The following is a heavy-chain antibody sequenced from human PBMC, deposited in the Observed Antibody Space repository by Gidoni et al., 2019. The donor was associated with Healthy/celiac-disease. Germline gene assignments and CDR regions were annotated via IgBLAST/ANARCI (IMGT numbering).Heavy chain of an antibody. D-gene: IGHD5-18*01. V-gene: IGHV4-34*01. CDR2: INHSGST. CDR3: ARAFGYSYGHFDY. J-gene: IGHJ4*02. CDR1: GGSFSGYY. Sequence: QVQLQQWGAGLLKPSETLSLTCAVYGGSFSGYYWSWIRQPPGKGLDWIGEINHSGSTNYNPSLNSGVTISVDTSKIQFSLKLSSVTAADTAVYYCARAFGYSYGHFDYWGQGTLVTVSS.